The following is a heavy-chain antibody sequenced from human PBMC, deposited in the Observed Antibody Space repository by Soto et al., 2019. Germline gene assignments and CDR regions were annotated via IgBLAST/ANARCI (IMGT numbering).Heavy chain of an antibody. V-gene: IGHV1-69*06. J-gene: IGHJ5*02. CDR1: GGTFSSYA. D-gene: IGHD6-13*01. CDR3: ARVPLGGKAAAGTFDP. Sequence: ASVKVSCKASGGTFSSYAISWVRQAPGQGLEWMGGIIPIFGTANYAQKFQGRVTITADKSTSTAYMELSSLRSEDTAVYYCARVPLGGKAAAGTFDPWGQGTLVTVSS. CDR2: IIPIFGTA.